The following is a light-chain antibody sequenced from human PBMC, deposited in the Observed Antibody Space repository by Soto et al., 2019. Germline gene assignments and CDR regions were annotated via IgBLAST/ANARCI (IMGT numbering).Light chain of an antibody. CDR1: QSVSTRY. CDR3: QQFGTSPLVT. Sequence: EIVLRQSPGTLSLSPGERATLSCRASQSVSTRYLAWYQQKPGQAPRLLIHGVSSRATGIPDRFSGSGSGTDFILTISRLEPEDFAVYYCQQFGTSPLVTFGPGTKVDIK. J-gene: IGKJ3*01. V-gene: IGKV3-20*01. CDR2: GVS.